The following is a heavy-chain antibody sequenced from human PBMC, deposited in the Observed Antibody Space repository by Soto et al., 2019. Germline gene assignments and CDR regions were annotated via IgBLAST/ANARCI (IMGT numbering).Heavy chain of an antibody. V-gene: IGHV3-23*01. Sequence: EVQLLESGGGLVQPGGSLRLSCAASGFSFSNYAMSWVRQAPGKGLEWVSTVSGSGGSTNYADSLKGRFTISRDNSKNTLDLQMNSLRVEDTAVYYCANSRGDYWGQGTLVPVSS. J-gene: IGHJ4*02. CDR1: GFSFSNYA. CDR2: VSGSGGST. D-gene: IGHD2-2*01. CDR3: ANSRGDY.